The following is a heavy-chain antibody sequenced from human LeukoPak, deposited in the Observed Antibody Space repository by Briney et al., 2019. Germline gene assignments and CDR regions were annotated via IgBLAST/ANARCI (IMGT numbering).Heavy chain of an antibody. CDR1: GFTLSDHY. J-gene: IGHJ2*01. CDR3: ARVNGVYWYFDL. Sequence: PGGSLRLSCAASGFTLSDHYIDWVRQAPGKGLEWVGRSRNEANAYTTDYAASVKGRFTISRDDSKNSLYLQMNSLKTEDTAAYYCARVNGVYWYFDLWGRGTLVTVSS. D-gene: IGHD3-10*01. V-gene: IGHV3-72*01. CDR2: SRNEANAYTT.